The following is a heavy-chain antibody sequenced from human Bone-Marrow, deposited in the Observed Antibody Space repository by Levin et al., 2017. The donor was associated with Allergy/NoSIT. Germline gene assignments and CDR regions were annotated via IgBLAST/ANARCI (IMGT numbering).Heavy chain of an antibody. J-gene: IGHJ5*02. CDR1: GYTFTSYN. V-gene: IGHV1-8*01. Sequence: GGSLRLSCKTSGYTFTSYNVYWVRQAPGQGLEWMGYINPNSGNTGYAQKFQGRVTMTRNSYITTAYMELSGLRFEDTAIYYCARGDCYSGSCYGPDWFDPWGQGTQVTVSS. CDR2: INPNSGNT. CDR3: ARGDCYSGSCYGPDWFDP. D-gene: IGHD2-15*01.